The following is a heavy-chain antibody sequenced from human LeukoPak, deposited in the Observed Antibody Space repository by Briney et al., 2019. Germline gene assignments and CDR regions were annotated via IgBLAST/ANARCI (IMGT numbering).Heavy chain of an antibody. J-gene: IGHJ4*02. V-gene: IGHV4-38-2*01. CDR2: VYHSGST. CDR3: AHSGSYYSFDS. D-gene: IGHD1-26*01. Sequence: PSETLSLTCAVSGFSISSGYYWGWIRQPPGEGPDWIASVYHSGSTYYNPSLKSRVSMSVDTSKNQFSLKLSSVTAADTAVYYCAHSGSYYSFDSWGQGALVTVSS. CDR1: GFSISSGYY.